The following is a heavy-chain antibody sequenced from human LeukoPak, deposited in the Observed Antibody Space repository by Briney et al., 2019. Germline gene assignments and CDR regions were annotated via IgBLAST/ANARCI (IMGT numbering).Heavy chain of an antibody. CDR2: ISGSGGNT. CDR1: GFTFSNYG. J-gene: IGHJ4*02. CDR3: AKTFGSGWYDY. D-gene: IGHD2/OR15-2a*01. V-gene: IGHV3-23*01. Sequence: GGSLRLSCAASGFTFSNYGMSWVRQAPGKGLEWVSAISGSGGNTYYADSVKGRFTISRDNSKNTLYLQMNSLRAEDTAVYYCAKTFGSGWYDYWGQGTLVTVSS.